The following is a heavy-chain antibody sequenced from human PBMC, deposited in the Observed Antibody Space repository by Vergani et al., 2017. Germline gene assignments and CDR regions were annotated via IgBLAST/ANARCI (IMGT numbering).Heavy chain of an antibody. Sequence: QLQLQESGSGLVKPSQTLSLTCAVSGGSISSGGYSWSWIRQPPGKGLEWIGYIYHSGSTYYNPSLKSRVTISVDRSKNQFSLKLRSVTAADTAVYYCARAGSSTMPRNWFDPWGQGTLVTVSS. CDR3: ARAGSSTMPRNWFDP. V-gene: IGHV4-30-2*01. D-gene: IGHD2-2*01. CDR1: GGSISSGGYS. CDR2: IYHSGST. J-gene: IGHJ5*02.